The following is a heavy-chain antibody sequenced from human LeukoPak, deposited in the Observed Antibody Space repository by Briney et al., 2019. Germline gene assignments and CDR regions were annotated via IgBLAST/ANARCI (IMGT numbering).Heavy chain of an antibody. CDR2: IIPIFGTA. CDR1: GGTFSSYA. V-gene: IGHV1-69*01. D-gene: IGHD5-18*01. J-gene: IGHJ5*02. Sequence: GSSVKVSCKASGGTFSSYAISWVRRAPGQGLEWMGGIIPIFGTANYTQKFQGRVTITADESTSTAYMELSSLRSEDTAVYYCARDFLKTAMVPHNWFDPWGQGTLVTVSS. CDR3: ARDFLKTAMVPHNWFDP.